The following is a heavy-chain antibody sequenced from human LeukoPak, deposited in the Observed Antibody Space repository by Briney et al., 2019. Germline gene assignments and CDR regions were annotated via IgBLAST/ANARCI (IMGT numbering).Heavy chain of an antibody. CDR2: VDPEDGET. CDR1: GYTFTDYY. J-gene: IGHJ4*02. V-gene: IGHV1-69-2*01. CDR3: ATGPGFGDDY. D-gene: IGHD3-10*01. Sequence: GASVKVPCKASGYTFTDYYMHWVQQAPGEGLEWMGRVDPEDGETIYAEKFRGRVTITADTSTDTAYMELSSLRSEDTAVYYCATGPGFGDDYWGQGTLVTVSS.